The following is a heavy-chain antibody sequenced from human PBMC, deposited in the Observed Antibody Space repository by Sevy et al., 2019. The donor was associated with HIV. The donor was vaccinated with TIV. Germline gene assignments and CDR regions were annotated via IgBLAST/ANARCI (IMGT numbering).Heavy chain of an antibody. CDR3: AKSDGYGSRRNGMDV. V-gene: IGHV1-2*06. CDR2: INPNSGGT. CDR1: GYTFTGYY. D-gene: IGHD3-10*01. J-gene: IGHJ6*02. Sequence: ASVKVSCKASGYTFTGYYMHWVRQAPGQGLEWMGRINPNSGGTNYAQKFQGRVTMTRDTSISTAYMELSRLRSDDTAVYYCAKSDGYGSRRNGMDVWGQGTTVTVSS.